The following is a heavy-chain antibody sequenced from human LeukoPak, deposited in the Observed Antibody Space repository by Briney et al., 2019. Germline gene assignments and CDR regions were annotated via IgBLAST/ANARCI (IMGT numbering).Heavy chain of an antibody. D-gene: IGHD3-16*02. CDR3: ARESDYVWGSYRSYYFDY. Sequence: GGSLRLSCAASGFTVSRNYMSWVRQAQGKGLGWVSVIYSGGSTYYADSVKGRFTISRDNSKNTLYLQMNSRRAEDTAVYYCARESDYVWGSYRSYYFDYWGQGTLVTVSS. CDR1: GFTVSRNY. V-gene: IGHV3-53*01. J-gene: IGHJ4*02. CDR2: IYSGGST.